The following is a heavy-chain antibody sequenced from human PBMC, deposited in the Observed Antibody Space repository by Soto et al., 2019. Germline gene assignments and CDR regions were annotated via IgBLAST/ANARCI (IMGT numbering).Heavy chain of an antibody. CDR2: INPNSGGT. Sequence: PLNRSRKGSGYTLTGYYMHRGRKAPGQRLEWMGWINPNSGGTNYAQKFQGWVTMTRDTSISTAYMELSRLRSDDTVVYYCARGYSGYDRNHFDYWGQGTLVTVSS. CDR1: GYTLTGYY. J-gene: IGHJ4*02. D-gene: IGHD5-12*01. CDR3: ARGYSGYDRNHFDY. V-gene: IGHV1-2*04.